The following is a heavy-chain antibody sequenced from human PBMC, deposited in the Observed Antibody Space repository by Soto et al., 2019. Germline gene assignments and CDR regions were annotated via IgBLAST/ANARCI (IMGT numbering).Heavy chain of an antibody. CDR3: ARQGFTMVRGVKDYYGMDV. D-gene: IGHD3-10*01. CDR1: GXTFTSYD. J-gene: IGHJ6*02. CDR2: MNPNSGNT. V-gene: IGHV1-8*01. Sequence: ASVKVXCKXSGXTFTSYDINWVRQATGQGLEWMGWMNPNSGNTGYAQKFQGRVTMTRNTSISTAYMELSSLRSEDTAMYYCARQGFTMVRGVKDYYGMDVWGQGTTVTVSS.